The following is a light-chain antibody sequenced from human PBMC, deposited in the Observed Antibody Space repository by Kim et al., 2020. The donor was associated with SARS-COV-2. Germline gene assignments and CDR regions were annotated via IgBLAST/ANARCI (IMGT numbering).Light chain of an antibody. CDR3: QQYDKWPPYT. CDR1: QCVGSN. CDR2: GAS. Sequence: SPGERAPLLCRASQCVGSNLAWYQQIPGQAPRLLIYGASTRATDIPARFSGSGSGTEFTLIISGLQSEDFAVYYCQQYDKWPPYTFGQGTKLEI. V-gene: IGKV3-15*01. J-gene: IGKJ2*01.